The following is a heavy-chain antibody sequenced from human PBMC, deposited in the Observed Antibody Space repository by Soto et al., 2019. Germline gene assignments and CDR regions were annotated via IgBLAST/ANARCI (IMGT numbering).Heavy chain of an antibody. V-gene: IGHV4-39*02. CDR1: GGSIATSSYF. Sequence: WETLSLTCTVSGGSIATSSYFSAWIRLPPGKGLERIGSIDYRGTIYNNPSLKSRGTISLGTAKNHFSLKLDSVTAAHTALYYCSRRAPEGFDTWGQGTMVTVSS. CDR2: IDYRGTI. CDR3: SRRAPEGFDT. J-gene: IGHJ5*02.